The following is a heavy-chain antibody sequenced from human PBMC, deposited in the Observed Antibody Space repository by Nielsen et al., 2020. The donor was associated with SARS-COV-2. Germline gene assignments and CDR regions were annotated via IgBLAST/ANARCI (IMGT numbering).Heavy chain of an antibody. CDR2: ISSSGSTI. Sequence: GESLKISCAASGFTFSDYYMSWIRQAPGKGLEWVSYISSSGSTIYYADSVKGRFTISRDNAKNTLYLQMNSLRAEDTAVYYCARPNGLGPDYFDYWGQGTLVTVSS. J-gene: IGHJ4*02. V-gene: IGHV3-11*04. D-gene: IGHD2-8*01. CDR1: GFTFSDYY. CDR3: ARPNGLGPDYFDY.